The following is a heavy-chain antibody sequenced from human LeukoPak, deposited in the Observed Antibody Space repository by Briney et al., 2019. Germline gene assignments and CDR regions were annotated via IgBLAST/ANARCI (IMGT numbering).Heavy chain of an antibody. J-gene: IGHJ5*02. D-gene: IGHD3-3*01. CDR2: IYYSGST. CDR1: GGSISSYY. V-gene: IGHV4-59*12. Sequence: SETLSLTCTVSGGSISSYYWSWIRQPPGKGLEWIGYIYYSGSTNYNPSLKSRVTISVDTSKNQFSLKLSSVTAADTAVYYCARGKPSIFGVVIIDDWFDPWGQGTLVTVSS. CDR3: ARGKPSIFGVVIIDDWFDP.